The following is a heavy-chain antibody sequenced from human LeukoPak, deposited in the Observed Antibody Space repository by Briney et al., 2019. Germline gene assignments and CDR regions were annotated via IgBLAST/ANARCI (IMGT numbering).Heavy chain of an antibody. V-gene: IGHV1-18*01. J-gene: IGHJ4*02. Sequence: ASVKVSCKASGYTFTSYGISWVRQAPGQGLEWMGWISAYNGNTNYVEKLRGRVTMTTDRSTATAYMELRSLTSDDTAMYYCARDPFYDTVGGSYRPLDYWGQGTPITVSS. CDR3: ARDPFYDTVGGSYRPLDY. D-gene: IGHD3-16*02. CDR1: GYTFTSYG. CDR2: ISAYNGNT.